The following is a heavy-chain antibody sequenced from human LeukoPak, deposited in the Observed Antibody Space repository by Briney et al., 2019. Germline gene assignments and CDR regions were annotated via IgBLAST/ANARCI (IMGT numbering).Heavy chain of an antibody. CDR1: GGTFSSYA. CDR3: ARAWAVVPADHYYYYYYMDV. Sequence: SVKVSCKASGGTFSSYAISWVRQAPGQGLEWMGRIIPIFGTANYAQKFQGRVTITADESTSTAYMELGSLRSEDTAVYYCARAWAVVPADHYYYYYYMDVWGKGTTVTVSS. J-gene: IGHJ6*03. CDR2: IIPIFGTA. V-gene: IGHV1-69*13. D-gene: IGHD2-2*01.